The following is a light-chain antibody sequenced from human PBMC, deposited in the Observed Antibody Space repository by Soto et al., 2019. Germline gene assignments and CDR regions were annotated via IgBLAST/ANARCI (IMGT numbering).Light chain of an antibody. Sequence: QSALTQPPSVSGSPGQSVTLSCTGTSSDVGSYNRVSWYQQPPGTAPKLMIYEVSNRPSGVPDRFSGSKSGNTASLTISGLQAEDEADYYCSSYTSSSIYVFGTGTKLTVL. CDR2: EVS. CDR1: SSDVGSYNR. J-gene: IGLJ1*01. V-gene: IGLV2-18*02. CDR3: SSYTSSSIYV.